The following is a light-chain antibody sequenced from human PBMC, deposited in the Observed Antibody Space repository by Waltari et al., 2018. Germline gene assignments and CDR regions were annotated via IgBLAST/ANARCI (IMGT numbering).Light chain of an antibody. Sequence: SYELTQPPSVSVSPGQTARITCSGDALPKQYAYWYQQKSGQAPVLVIYEDSKRPSGIPERFSGSSSGTMATLTISGAQVEDEADYYCYSTDSSGNHVFGSGTKVTVL. V-gene: IGLV3-10*01. J-gene: IGLJ6*01. CDR2: EDS. CDR1: ALPKQY. CDR3: YSTDSSGNHV.